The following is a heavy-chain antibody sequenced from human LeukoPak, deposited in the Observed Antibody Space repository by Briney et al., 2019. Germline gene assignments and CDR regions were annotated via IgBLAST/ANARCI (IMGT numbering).Heavy chain of an antibody. CDR3: PRVDQYQLFIGSDP. D-gene: IGHD2-2*01. CDR1: GYTFTSYV. V-gene: IGHV1-8*03. CDR2: MNPNSGNT. J-gene: IGHJ5*02. Sequence: SVKVSCKASGYTFTSYVINWVRQATGQGLEWVGWMNPNSGNTGYAQKFQGRVTITRNTSISTAYMELSSLRSEDTAVYYCPRVDQYQLFIGSDPWGQGAPVTVSS.